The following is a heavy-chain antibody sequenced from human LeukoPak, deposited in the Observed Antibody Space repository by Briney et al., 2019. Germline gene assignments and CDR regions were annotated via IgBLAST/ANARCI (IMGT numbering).Heavy chain of an antibody. Sequence: TGGSLRLSCAASGFTFDDYAMHWVRQAPGKGLEWVSGISGNSGSISYADSVKGRFPISRDNAMNSLYLQMNSLRAEDTAVYYCARDWGGYCSSTSCYSHMDVWGKGTTVTVSS. D-gene: IGHD2-2*01. CDR3: ARDWGGYCSSTSCYSHMDV. CDR2: ISGNSGSI. V-gene: IGHV3-9*01. J-gene: IGHJ6*03. CDR1: GFTFDDYA.